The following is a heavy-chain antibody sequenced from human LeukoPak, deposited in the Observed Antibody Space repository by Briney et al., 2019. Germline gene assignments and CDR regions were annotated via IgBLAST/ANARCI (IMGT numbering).Heavy chain of an antibody. CDR3: ARRGYSGYDLDY. D-gene: IGHD5-12*01. CDR2: ISGSGGST. V-gene: IGHV3-23*01. Sequence: GGSLRLSCVASGFTFSSYGMSWVRQAPGKGLEWVSAISGSGGSTYYADSVKGRFTISRDNSKNTLYLQMNSLRAEDTAVYYCARRGYSGYDLDYWGQGTLVTVSS. J-gene: IGHJ4*02. CDR1: GFTFSSYG.